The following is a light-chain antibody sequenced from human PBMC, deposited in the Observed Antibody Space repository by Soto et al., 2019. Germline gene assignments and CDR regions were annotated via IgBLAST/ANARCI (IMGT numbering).Light chain of an antibody. CDR1: QSVSSY. J-gene: IGKJ3*01. CDR3: QQRSNGPFT. Sequence: IVLTQSPATLSLSPGERATLSCGASQSVSSYLAWYQQKTGQAPRLLIYDASNRATGIPARFSGSGYGTDLNLTISSLETEDFAVYYCQQRSNGPFTFGPGTKVDIK. V-gene: IGKV3-11*01. CDR2: DAS.